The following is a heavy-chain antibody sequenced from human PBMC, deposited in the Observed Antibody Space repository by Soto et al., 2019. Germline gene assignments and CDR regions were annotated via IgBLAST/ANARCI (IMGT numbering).Heavy chain of an antibody. V-gene: IGHV1-18*04. J-gene: IGHJ6*02. CDR3: ARVGERYYYGSGSYYTYYYYGMDV. CDR2: ISAYSGNT. D-gene: IGHD3-10*01. CDR1: GYTFTSDC. Sequence: ASVEVSCKASGYTFTSDCSSWVLEAPGQGLEWMGWISAYSGNTNYAQKLQGRVTMTTDTSTSTAYMELRSLRSDDTAVYYCARVGERYYYGSGSYYTYYYYGMDVWGQGTTVTVSS.